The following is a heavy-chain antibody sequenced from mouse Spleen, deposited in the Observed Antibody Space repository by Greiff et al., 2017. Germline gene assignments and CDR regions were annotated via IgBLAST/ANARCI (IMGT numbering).Heavy chain of an antibody. V-gene: IGHV1-18*01. CDR3: ARREPYGFWFAY. Sequence: VQLQQSGPELVKPGASVKIPCKASGYTFTDYNMDWVKQSHGKSLEWIGDINPNNGGTIYNQKFKGKATLTVDKSSSTAYMELRSLTSEDTAVYYCARREPYGFWFAYWGQGTLVTVSA. CDR2: INPNNGGT. D-gene: IGHD2-2*01. CDR1: GYTFTDYN. J-gene: IGHJ3*01.